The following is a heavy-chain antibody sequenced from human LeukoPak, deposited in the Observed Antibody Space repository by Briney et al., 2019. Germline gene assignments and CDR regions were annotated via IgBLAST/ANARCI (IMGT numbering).Heavy chain of an antibody. J-gene: IGHJ4*02. D-gene: IGHD6-6*01. V-gene: IGHV3-30*04. CDR3: ARVDGSSLSRARFDY. CDR2: ISYDGSNK. CDR1: GFTFSSYA. Sequence: GGSLRLSCAASGFTFSSYAMHWVRQAPGKGLEWVAVISYDGSNKYYAESVKGRFTISRDNSKSTVYLQMNSLRAEDTAIYYCARVDGSSLSRARFDYWGPGTLVTVSS.